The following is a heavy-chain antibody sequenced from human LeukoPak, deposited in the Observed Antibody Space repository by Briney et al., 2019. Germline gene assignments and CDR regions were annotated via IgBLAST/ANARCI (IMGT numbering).Heavy chain of an antibody. CDR1: GGSISSYY. V-gene: IGHV4-59*01. J-gene: IGHJ5*02. CDR2: IYYSGST. CDR3: ARANNWFDP. Sequence: PSETLSLTXTVSGGSISSYYWSWIRQPPGKGLEWIGYIYYSGSTNYNPSLKSRVTISVDTSKNQFSLKLSSVTAADTAVYYCARANNWFDPWGQGTLVTVSS.